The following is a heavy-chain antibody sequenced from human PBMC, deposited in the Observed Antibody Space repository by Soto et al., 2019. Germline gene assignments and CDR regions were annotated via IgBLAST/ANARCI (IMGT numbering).Heavy chain of an antibody. CDR3: ARVEGLPTISYYCDL. Sequence: PSETLSLTFSVSDDSINSDKYYWGWIRQPPGKGLEWIGSIYYRGNAYYNPSLHTRVTISLAKSSSQFSLKLNSVTAAVPAVYFCARVEGLPTISYYCDLWGPGALVSVS. V-gene: IGHV4-39*01. CDR2: IYYRGNA. J-gene: IGHJ4*02. D-gene: IGHD3-16*02. CDR1: DDSINSDKYY.